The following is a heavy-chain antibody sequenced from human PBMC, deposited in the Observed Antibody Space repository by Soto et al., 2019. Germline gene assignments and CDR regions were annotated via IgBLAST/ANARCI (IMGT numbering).Heavy chain of an antibody. Sequence: GGYLRLSCAASGFTFSGSAMHWVRQASGKGLEWVGRIRSKANSYATAYAASVKGRFTISRDDSKNTAYLQMNSLKTEDTAVYYCTCQWLSPLFDYWGKGTLVTVST. J-gene: IGHJ4*02. V-gene: IGHV3-73*01. CDR1: GFTFSGSA. CDR2: IRSKANSYAT. D-gene: IGHD6-19*01. CDR3: TCQWLSPLFDY.